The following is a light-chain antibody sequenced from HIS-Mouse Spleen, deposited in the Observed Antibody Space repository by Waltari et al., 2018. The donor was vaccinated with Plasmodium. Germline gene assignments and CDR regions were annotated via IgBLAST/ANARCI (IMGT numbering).Light chain of an antibody. CDR1: ALPQKY. CDR2: EDS. CDR3: YSTDSSGNHRV. V-gene: IGLV3-10*01. J-gene: IGLJ3*02. Sequence: SYELTQPPSVSVSPGQTARITCSEDALPQKYAYWYQQKSGQAPGLVIYEDSKRPSGIPERFSGSSSGTMATLTISGAQVEDEADYYCYSTDSSGNHRVFGGGTKLTVL.